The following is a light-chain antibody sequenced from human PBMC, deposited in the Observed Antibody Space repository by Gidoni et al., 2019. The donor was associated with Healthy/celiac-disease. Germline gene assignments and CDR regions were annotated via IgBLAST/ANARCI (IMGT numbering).Light chain of an antibody. J-gene: IGKJ1*01. CDR1: QSISSW. CDR3: QQYNSYPLT. V-gene: IGKV1-5*01. Sequence: DIQMTPSPSTLSASVGDRVTITCRASQSISSWLAWYQQKPGKAPKLLIYDASSLESGVPSRFSGSGSGTEFTLTISSLQPDDFATYYCQQYNSYPLTFXQXTKVEIK. CDR2: DAS.